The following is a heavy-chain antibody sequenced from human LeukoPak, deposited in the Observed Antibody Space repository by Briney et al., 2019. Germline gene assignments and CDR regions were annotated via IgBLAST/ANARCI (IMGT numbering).Heavy chain of an antibody. D-gene: IGHD6-13*01. CDR2: IEPSGAST. CDR1: GYTVNSYY. J-gene: IGHJ1*01. V-gene: IGHV1-46*02. CDR3: ARDGSAAGPCAP. Sequence: ASENVSCKASGYTVNSYYLHWVRQAPAQELEWVGIIEPSGASTSYAQKFQGRDTMTRKTYKSTVYKEVSSLRSEDTAVYYCARDGSAAGPCAPWGQRTLPTVP.